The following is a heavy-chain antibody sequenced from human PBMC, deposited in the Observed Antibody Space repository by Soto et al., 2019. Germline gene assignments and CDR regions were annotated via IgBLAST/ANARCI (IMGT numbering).Heavy chain of an antibody. D-gene: IGHD6-13*01. CDR2: INSDGSST. J-gene: IGHJ4*02. V-gene: IGHV3-74*01. CDR3: ARDWGGMYSSSWYYFDY. Sequence: PGGSLRLSCAASGFTFSSYWMHWVRQAPGKGLVWVSRINSDGSSTSYADSVKGRFTISRDNAKNTLYLQMNSLRAEDTAVYYCARDWGGMYSSSWYYFDYWGQGTLVTVSS. CDR1: GFTFSSYW.